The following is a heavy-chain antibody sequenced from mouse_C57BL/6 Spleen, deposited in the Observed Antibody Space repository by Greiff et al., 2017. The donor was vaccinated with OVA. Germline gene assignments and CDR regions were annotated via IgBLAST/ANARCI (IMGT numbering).Heavy chain of an antibody. CDR3: ARRVAGDAMDY. CDR1: GYAFSSYW. Sequence: QVQLKQSGAELVKPGASVKISCKASGYAFSSYWMNWVKQRPGKGLEWIGQIYPGDGDTNYNGKFKGKATLTADKSYSTAYMQLSSLTSEDAAVYCCARRVAGDAMDYWGQGTSVTVSS. CDR2: IYPGDGDT. D-gene: IGHD1-1*02. J-gene: IGHJ4*01. V-gene: IGHV1-80*01.